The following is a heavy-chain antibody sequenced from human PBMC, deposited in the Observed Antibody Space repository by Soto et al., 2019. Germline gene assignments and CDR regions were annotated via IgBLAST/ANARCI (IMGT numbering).Heavy chain of an antibody. CDR3: ARREYYYDSSGSAWCMDV. CDR2: IYPGDSDT. D-gene: IGHD3-22*01. J-gene: IGHJ6*02. V-gene: IGHV5-51*01. Sequence: PGESLKISCKGSGYSFTSYWIGWVRQRPGKGLEWMGIIYPGDSDTRYSPSFQGQVTISADKSISTAYLQWSSLKASDTAMYYCARREYYYDSSGSAWCMDVWGQGTTVTVSS. CDR1: GYSFTSYW.